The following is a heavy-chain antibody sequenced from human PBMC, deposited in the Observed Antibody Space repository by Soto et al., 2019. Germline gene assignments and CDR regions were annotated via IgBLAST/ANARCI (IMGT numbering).Heavy chain of an antibody. CDR2: ISGGGGST. Sequence: EVQVLESGGGLVQPGGSLRLSCVASGFTFSTYAMSWVRQAPGKGLEWVSGISGGGGSTYYADSVKGRFTISRDNSTNTLYLQMNSLRAEDTAVYYCAKADLLGYCTGGSCYSLDYWGQGTLVTVSS. V-gene: IGHV3-23*01. CDR3: AKADLLGYCTGGSCYSLDY. J-gene: IGHJ4*02. CDR1: GFTFSTYA. D-gene: IGHD2-15*01.